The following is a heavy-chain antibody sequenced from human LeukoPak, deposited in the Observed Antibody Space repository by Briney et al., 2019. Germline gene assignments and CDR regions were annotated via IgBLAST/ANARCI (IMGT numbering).Heavy chain of an antibody. J-gene: IGHJ4*02. D-gene: IGHD3-10*01. V-gene: IGHV1-8*03. CDR3: ARVGTMVRGVSYGAFDI. CDR1: GYTFTSYD. Sequence: GASVKVSCKASGYTFTSYDINWVRQATGQGLEWMGWMNPNSGNTGYAQKFQGRVTITRNTSISTAYMELSSLRSEDTAVYYCARVGTMVRGVSYGAFDIWGQGTLVTVSS. CDR2: MNPNSGNT.